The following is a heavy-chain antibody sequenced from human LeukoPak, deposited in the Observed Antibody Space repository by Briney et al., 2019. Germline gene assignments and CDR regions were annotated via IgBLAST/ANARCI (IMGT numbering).Heavy chain of an antibody. J-gene: IGHJ4*02. Sequence: SETLSLTCAVYGGSFSGYYWSWIRQPPEKGLEWIGEINHSGSTNYNPSLKSRVTISVDTSKNQFSLKLSSVTAADTAVYYCASRVTNDGYYFDYWGQGTLVTVSS. V-gene: IGHV4-34*01. CDR2: INHSGST. CDR1: GGSFSGYY. CDR3: ASRVTNDGYYFDY. D-gene: IGHD4-11*01.